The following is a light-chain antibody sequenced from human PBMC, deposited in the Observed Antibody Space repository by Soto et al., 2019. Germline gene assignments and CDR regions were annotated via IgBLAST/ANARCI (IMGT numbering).Light chain of an antibody. Sequence: DIQMTQSPSTLPASVGDRVTITCRASQNISNWLAWYQQKPGKAPKLLIYKASTVESGVPSRFSGSGSGTEFTLTISSLQPDDFAAYYCQQCEFYWTFGQGTKVEIK. CDR2: KAS. CDR3: QQCEFYWT. V-gene: IGKV1-5*03. CDR1: QNISNW. J-gene: IGKJ1*01.